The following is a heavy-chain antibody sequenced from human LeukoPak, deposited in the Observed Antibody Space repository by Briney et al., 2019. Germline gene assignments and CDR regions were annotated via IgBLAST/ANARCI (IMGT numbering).Heavy chain of an antibody. D-gene: IGHD3-10*01. V-gene: IGHV4-39*01. Sequence: SETLSLTCTVSGGSISSSSYYWGWIRQPPGKGLEWIGNIYYSGSTYYNPSLKSRVTISVETSKNQFSLKLSAVTAADTAVYYCASVRRGFGESSKYYSYYYMDVWGKGTTVTISS. J-gene: IGHJ6*03. CDR1: GGSISSSSYY. CDR3: ASVRRGFGESSKYYSYYYMDV. CDR2: IYYSGST.